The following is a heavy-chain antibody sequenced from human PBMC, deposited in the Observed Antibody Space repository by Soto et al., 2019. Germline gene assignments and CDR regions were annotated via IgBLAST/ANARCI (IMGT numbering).Heavy chain of an antibody. CDR2: ISYEESKK. CDR3: AKDRANGWYVES. J-gene: IGHJ4*02. CDR1: GITLSTYG. D-gene: IGHD6-19*01. Sequence: AGGAPRLSCVVSGITLSTYGMHWGRPAPGKGLEWVAAISYEESKKYYEDSVKGRFIISRDNSKNTLYLQMNSLRTDDTARYYCAKDRANGWYVESWGQGALVTVSS. V-gene: IGHV3-30*18.